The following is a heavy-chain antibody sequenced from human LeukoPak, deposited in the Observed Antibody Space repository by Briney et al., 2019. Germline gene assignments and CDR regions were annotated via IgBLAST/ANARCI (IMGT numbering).Heavy chain of an antibody. V-gene: IGHV3-23*01. CDR1: GFTFSSYA. J-gene: IGHJ4*02. CDR2: ISGSGGST. D-gene: IGHD3-22*01. Sequence: GGSLRLSCAASGFTFSSYAMSWVRQAPGKGLEWVSAISGSGGSTYYADSVKGRFTISRDNSKNTLYLQMNSLRAEDTAVYYCAKDRGITMIVVAIKGFDYWGQGTLVTVSS. CDR3: AKDRGITMIVVAIKGFDY.